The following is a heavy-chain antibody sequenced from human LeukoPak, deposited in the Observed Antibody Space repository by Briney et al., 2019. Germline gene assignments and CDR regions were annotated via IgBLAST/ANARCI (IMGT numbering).Heavy chain of an antibody. Sequence: GASVKVSCKASGYTFTSYAMHWVRQAPGQRLEWMGWINAGNGNTKYSQKFQGRVTITRDTSASTAYMELSSLRSEDTAVYYCARVFGQQLVQDYWGQGTLVTVSS. J-gene: IGHJ4*02. CDR3: ARVFGQQLVQDY. V-gene: IGHV1-3*01. CDR2: INAGNGNT. D-gene: IGHD6-13*01. CDR1: GYTFTSYA.